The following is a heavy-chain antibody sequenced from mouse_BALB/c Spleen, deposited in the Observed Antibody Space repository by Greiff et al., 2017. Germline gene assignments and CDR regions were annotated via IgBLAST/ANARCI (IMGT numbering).Heavy chain of an antibody. CDR2: IYPYNGGT. Sequence: EVKLVESGPELVKPGASVKISCKASGYTFTDYNMHWVKQSHGKSLEWIGYIYPYNGGTGYNQKFKSKATLTVDNSSSTAYMELRSLTSEDSAVYYCARGGDRFAYWGQGTLVTVSA. V-gene: IGHV1S29*02. CDR3: ARGGDRFAY. CDR1: GYTFTDYN. J-gene: IGHJ3*01. D-gene: IGHD3-3*01.